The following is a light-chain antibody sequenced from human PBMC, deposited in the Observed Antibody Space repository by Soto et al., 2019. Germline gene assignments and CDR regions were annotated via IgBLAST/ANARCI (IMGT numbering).Light chain of an antibody. CDR2: DSN. V-gene: IGLV1-51*01. J-gene: IGLJ2*01. Sequence: QSVLTQPPSVSAAPGQKVTISCSGSSSNIGNNFVSWYQQLPGTAPKLLIYDSNKRPSGIPDRFSGSKSGTSATLGITGLQTGDEAEYYCGTWDSSLSAVVFGGGTKLTVL. CDR1: SSNIGNNF. CDR3: GTWDSSLSAVV.